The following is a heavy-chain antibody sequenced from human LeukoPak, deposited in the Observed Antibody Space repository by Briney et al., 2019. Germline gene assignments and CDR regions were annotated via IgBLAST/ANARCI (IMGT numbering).Heavy chain of an antibody. V-gene: IGHV1-18*01. Sequence: ASVKVSCKASGYTFTSYGISWVRQAPGQGLEWMGWISAYNGNTNYAQKLRGRVTMTTDTSTSTAYMELRSLRSDDTAVYYCARAPWRELLGNFDYWGQGTLVTVSS. J-gene: IGHJ4*02. CDR1: GYTFTSYG. D-gene: IGHD1-26*01. CDR2: ISAYNGNT. CDR3: ARAPWRELLGNFDY.